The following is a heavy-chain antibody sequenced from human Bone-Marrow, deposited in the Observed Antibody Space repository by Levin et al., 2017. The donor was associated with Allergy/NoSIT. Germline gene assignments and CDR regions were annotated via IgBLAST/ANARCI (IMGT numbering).Heavy chain of an antibody. J-gene: IGHJ4*02. Sequence: SETLSLTCTVSGGSISNSYWNWIRQPPGKGLEWLGFVSYSGSSNYNPSLSRRVTISVDTSKNQFSLKVSSVTAEDTAVYFCARAPIDYGEYDYWGQGTLVTVSS. D-gene: IGHD4-17*01. CDR2: VSYSGSS. CDR3: ARAPIDYGEYDY. CDR1: GGSISNSY. V-gene: IGHV4-59*01.